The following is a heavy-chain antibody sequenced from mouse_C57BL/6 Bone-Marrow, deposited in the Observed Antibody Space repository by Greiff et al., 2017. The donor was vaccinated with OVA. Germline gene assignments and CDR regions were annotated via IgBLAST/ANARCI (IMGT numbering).Heavy chain of an antibody. V-gene: IGHV10-3*01. CDR1: GFTFNTYA. J-gene: IGHJ1*03. CDR2: IRSKSSNYAT. Sequence: EVQVVESGGGLVQPKGSLKLSCAASGFTFNTYAMHWVRQAPGKGLEWVARIRSKSSNYATYYADSVKDRFTISRDDSQSMLYLQMNNLKTEDTAMYYCVRGIITTVVADWYFDVWGTGTTVTVSS. D-gene: IGHD1-1*01. CDR3: VRGIITTVVADWYFDV.